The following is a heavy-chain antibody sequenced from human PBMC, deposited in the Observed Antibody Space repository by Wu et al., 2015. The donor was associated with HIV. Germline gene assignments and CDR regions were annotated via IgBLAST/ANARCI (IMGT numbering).Heavy chain of an antibody. J-gene: IGHJ4*02. V-gene: IGHV1-18*01. Sequence: QLVQSGAEVKKPGASVRVSCKASGYTFTSYGISWVRQAPGQGLEWMGWISAYNGNTNYAQKLQGRVTMTTDTSTSTAYMELRSLRSDDTAVYYCARGGRVYYYDSSGKASYFDYWGQGTLVTVSS. D-gene: IGHD3-22*01. CDR3: ARGGRVYYYDSSGKASYFDY. CDR1: GYTFTSYG. CDR2: ISAYNGNT.